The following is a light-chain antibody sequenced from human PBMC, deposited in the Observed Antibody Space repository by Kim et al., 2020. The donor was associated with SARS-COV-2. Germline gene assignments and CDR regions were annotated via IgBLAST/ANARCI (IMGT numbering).Light chain of an antibody. Sequence: QSALTQPASVSGSPGQSVTISCAGTSSDVGAYNYVSWYQQHPGKAPKLMIYDVTNRPSGVSTRCSASRSGNKASLPISGLQAEDEADYYCSSYSSSSPHVCGTGTKVTVL. CDR2: DVT. J-gene: IGLJ1*01. V-gene: IGLV2-14*03. CDR3: SSYSSSSPHV. CDR1: SSDVGAYNY.